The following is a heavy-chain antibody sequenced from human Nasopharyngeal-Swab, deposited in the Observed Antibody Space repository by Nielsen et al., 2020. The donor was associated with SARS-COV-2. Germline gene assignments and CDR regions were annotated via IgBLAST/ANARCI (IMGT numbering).Heavy chain of an antibody. D-gene: IGHD2-2*01. J-gene: IGHJ6*03. Sequence: GSLRLSCAVYGGSFSAYYWGWIRQPPGKGLEWIAEINHSGSTNYNPSLKSRVTLSVDTSMNQFSLELRSVTAADTAVYYCARGLSGIVPAPILGLGPYYYYYYYMDVWGKGTTVTVSS. CDR1: GGSFSAYY. V-gene: IGHV4-34*01. CDR3: ARGLSGIVPAPILGLGPYYYYYYYMDV. CDR2: INHSGST.